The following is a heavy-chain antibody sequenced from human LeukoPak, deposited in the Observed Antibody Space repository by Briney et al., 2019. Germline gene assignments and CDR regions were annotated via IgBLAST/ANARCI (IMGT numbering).Heavy chain of an antibody. CDR3: AKGNGDFLDY. D-gene: IGHD1-1*01. CDR1: GLTFSNHP. Sequence: GGSLRLSCAVSGLTFSNHPMTWVRQAPGKGLEWVAGVSGNGLSKYYADSMKGRFTVSRDNAKNTVYLQMNSLRADDTAVYYCAKGNGDFLDYWGQGTLVTVSS. J-gene: IGHJ4*02. V-gene: IGHV3-23*01. CDR2: VSGNGLSK.